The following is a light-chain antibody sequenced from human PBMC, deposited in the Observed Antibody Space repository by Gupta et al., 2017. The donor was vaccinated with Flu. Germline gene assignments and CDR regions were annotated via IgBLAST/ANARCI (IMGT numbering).Light chain of an antibody. CDR3: QQRSNWSVT. J-gene: IGKJ3*01. CDR2: DAS. Sequence: IVLTQSPATLSLSPGERATLSCRASQCVSRYIAWNQQKPGQAPRRLIYDASNRATGIPARFSGSGSGTDFALTIRSLEAEDFAVYYCQQRSNWSVTFGPGTKVDIK. V-gene: IGKV3-11*01. CDR1: QCVSRY.